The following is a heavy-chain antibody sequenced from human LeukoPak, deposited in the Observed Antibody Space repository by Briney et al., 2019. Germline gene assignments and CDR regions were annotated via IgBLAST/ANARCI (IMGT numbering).Heavy chain of an antibody. CDR2: INPSGGST. V-gene: IGHV1-46*01. D-gene: IGHD4-17*01. CDR1: GCTFTSYY. Sequence: ASVKVSCKASGCTFTSYYMHWVRQAPGQGLEWMGIINPSGGSTSYAQKFQGRVTMTRDMSTSTVYMELSSLRSEDTAVYYCAREGEGMTTVTTDFDYWGQGTLVTVSS. J-gene: IGHJ4*02. CDR3: AREGEGMTTVTTDFDY.